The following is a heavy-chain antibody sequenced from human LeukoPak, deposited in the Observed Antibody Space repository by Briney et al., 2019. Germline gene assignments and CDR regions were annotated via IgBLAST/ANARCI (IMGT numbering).Heavy chain of an antibody. J-gene: IGHJ4*02. D-gene: IGHD3-22*01. V-gene: IGHV1-46*01. Sequence: ASVKVSCKASGYTFTSYYMHWVRQAPGQGLEWMGIINPSGGSTSYAQKFQGRATMTRDMSTSTVYMELSSLRSEDTAVYYCARDPWYYYDSSGYYYRLSYFDYWGQGTLVTVSS. CDR2: INPSGGST. CDR3: ARDPWYYYDSSGYYYRLSYFDY. CDR1: GYTFTSYY.